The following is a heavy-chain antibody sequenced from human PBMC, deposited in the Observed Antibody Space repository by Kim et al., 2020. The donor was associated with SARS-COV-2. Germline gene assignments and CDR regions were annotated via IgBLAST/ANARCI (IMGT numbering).Heavy chain of an antibody. CDR3: ARGAAGINNWFDP. V-gene: IGHV4-34*01. J-gene: IGHJ5*02. D-gene: IGHD6-13*01. CDR1: GGSFSGYY. Sequence: SETLSLTCAVYGGSFSGYYWSWIRQPPGKGLEWIGEINHSGSTNYNPSLKSRVTISVDTSKNQFSLKLSSVTAADTAVYYCARGAAGINNWFDPWGQGTLVTVSS. CDR2: INHSGST.